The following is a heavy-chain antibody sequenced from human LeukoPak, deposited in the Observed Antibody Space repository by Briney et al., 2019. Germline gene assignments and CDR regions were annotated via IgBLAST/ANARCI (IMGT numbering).Heavy chain of an antibody. V-gene: IGHV3-23*01. CDR2: VSGGGGDT. Sequence: AGSLRLSCAASGFTFSSYAMSWVRQAPGNWLVWVSGVSGGGGDTYYADSVKDRFTISRDKSKNTLYLQMNSMSAEDTAVYYCAKETSDSSGWYFDYWGQGTLVTVSS. CDR3: AKETSDSSGWYFDY. J-gene: IGHJ4*02. D-gene: IGHD6-19*01. CDR1: GFTFSSYA.